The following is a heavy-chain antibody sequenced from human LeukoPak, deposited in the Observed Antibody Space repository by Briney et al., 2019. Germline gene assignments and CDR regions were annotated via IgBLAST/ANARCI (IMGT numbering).Heavy chain of an antibody. D-gene: IGHD3-22*01. V-gene: IGHV1-2*06. CDR1: GYTFTGYY. Sequence: ASVKVSCKASGYTFTGYYMHWVRQAPGQGLEWMGQINPNSGGTNYAQKFQGRVTMTRDTSISTAYMELSRLRSDDTAVYYCARVYYDSSGYLLFDYWGQGTLVTVSS. CDR2: INPNSGGT. J-gene: IGHJ4*02. CDR3: ARVYYDSSGYLLFDY.